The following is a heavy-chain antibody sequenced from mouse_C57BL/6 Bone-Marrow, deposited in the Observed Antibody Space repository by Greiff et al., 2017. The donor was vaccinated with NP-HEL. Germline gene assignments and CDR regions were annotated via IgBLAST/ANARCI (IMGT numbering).Heavy chain of an antibody. CDR1: GFTFTDYY. Sequence: EVHLVESGGGLVQPGGSLSLSCAASGFTFTDYYMSWVRQPPGKALEWLGFIRNKANGYTTEYSASVKGRFTISRDNSQSILYLQMNALRAEDSATYYCARGYYGSRGYWYFDVWGTGTTVTVSS. CDR2: IRNKANGYTT. D-gene: IGHD1-1*01. V-gene: IGHV7-3*01. CDR3: ARGYYGSRGYWYFDV. J-gene: IGHJ1*03.